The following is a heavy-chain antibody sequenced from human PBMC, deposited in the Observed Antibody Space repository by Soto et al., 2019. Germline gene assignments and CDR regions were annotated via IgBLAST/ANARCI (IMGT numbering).Heavy chain of an antibody. CDR2: ISPSSSPI. Sequence: EVYLVESGGGLVQPGGSLRLSCAASGFTFSTYGMSWVRQAPGRGLEWLSYISPSSSPIYYADSVEGRFTISRDNADNPLYLQMNSLRAEDTAVYYCARHRSAYFEDYWGQGALVTVSS. J-gene: IGHJ4*02. D-gene: IGHD3-3*01. CDR3: ARHRSAYFEDY. CDR1: GFTFSTYG. V-gene: IGHV3-48*01.